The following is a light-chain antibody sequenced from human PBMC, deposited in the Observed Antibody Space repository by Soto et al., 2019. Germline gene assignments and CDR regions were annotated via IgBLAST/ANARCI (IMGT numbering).Light chain of an antibody. CDR3: CSYAGNYTLV. Sequence: QSALTQPRSVSGSPRQSVTISCAGASSDVGAYDYVSWYQQHPGKAPKLMIYDVSERPSGVPDRFSGSKSGSTASLTISGLQAEDEAEYYCCSYAGNYTLVFGGGTKLTV. CDR1: SSDVGAYDY. J-gene: IGLJ2*01. CDR2: DVS. V-gene: IGLV2-11*01.